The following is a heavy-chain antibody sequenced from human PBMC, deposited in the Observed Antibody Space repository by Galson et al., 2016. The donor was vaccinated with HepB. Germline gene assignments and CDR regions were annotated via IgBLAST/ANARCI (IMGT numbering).Heavy chain of an antibody. CDR3: AASAGANHPRVGYY. Sequence: SETLSLTCAVSGYSISSGYYWGWIRQPPGKGLEWIGSIYHSGSTYYNPSLKSRVTMSVDTSKNQFALRLSSVTAADTDVYYCAASAGANHPRVGYYWGQGTLVTVSS. J-gene: IGHJ4*02. V-gene: IGHV4-38-2*01. CDR1: GYSISSGYY. D-gene: IGHD6-19*01. CDR2: IYHSGST.